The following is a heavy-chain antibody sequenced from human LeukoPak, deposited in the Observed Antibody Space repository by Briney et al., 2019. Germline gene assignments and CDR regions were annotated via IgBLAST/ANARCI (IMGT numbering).Heavy chain of an antibody. Sequence: AGGSLRLSCTGSGFTFSDYEMNWVRQAPGKGLEWISYISNSGSIIYYADSVKGRFTISRDNAKNSLFLQMHSLRAEDTAVYYCARGPSVGSGWSPDYWGQGTLVTVSS. J-gene: IGHJ4*02. CDR3: ARGPSVGSGWSPDY. D-gene: IGHD6-19*01. CDR2: ISNSGSII. V-gene: IGHV3-48*03. CDR1: GFTFSDYE.